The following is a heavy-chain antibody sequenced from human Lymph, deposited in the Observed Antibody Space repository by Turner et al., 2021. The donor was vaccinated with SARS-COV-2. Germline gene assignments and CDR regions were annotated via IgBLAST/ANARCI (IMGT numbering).Heavy chain of an antibody. CDR3: ARYASGGYFYYGMDV. CDR1: GFTFSTYA. Sequence: QVQLVESGGGVVQPGRPLRLSCAASGFTFSTYAIYWVRQAPGKGLEWVAVISYDGSNKYYADSVKGRFTISRDNSKNTLYLQMNSRRAEDTAVYYCARYASGGYFYYGMDVWGQGTTVTVSS. CDR2: ISYDGSNK. D-gene: IGHD3-10*01. J-gene: IGHJ6*02. V-gene: IGHV3-30*04.